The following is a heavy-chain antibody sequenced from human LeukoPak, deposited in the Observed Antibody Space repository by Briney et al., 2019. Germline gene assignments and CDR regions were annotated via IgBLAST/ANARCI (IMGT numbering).Heavy chain of an antibody. V-gene: IGHV4-59*01. CDR2: IYYSGST. J-gene: IGHJ4*02. Sequence: PSETLSLTCTVSGGSISSYYWSWIRQPPGKGLEWIGYIYYSGSTNYNPSLKSRVTISVDTSKNQFSLKLSSVTAADTAVYYCARDFSSYYDSSSYYGDSYFDYWGQGTLVTVSS. D-gene: IGHD3-22*01. CDR1: GGSISSYY. CDR3: ARDFSSYYDSSSYYGDSYFDY.